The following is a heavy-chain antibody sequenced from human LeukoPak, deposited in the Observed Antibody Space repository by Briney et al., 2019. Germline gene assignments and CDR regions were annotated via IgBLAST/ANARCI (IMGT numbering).Heavy chain of an antibody. CDR2: ISYDGSNK. V-gene: IGHV3-30-3*01. J-gene: IGHJ4*02. Sequence: GGSLRFSCAASGFTFSSYAMHWVRQAPGKGLEWVAVISYDGSNKYYADSVKGRFTISRDNSKNTLYLQMNSLRAEDTAVYYCARDYTTDLPDYWGQGTLVTVSS. D-gene: IGHD1-14*01. CDR1: GFTFSSYA. CDR3: ARDYTTDLPDY.